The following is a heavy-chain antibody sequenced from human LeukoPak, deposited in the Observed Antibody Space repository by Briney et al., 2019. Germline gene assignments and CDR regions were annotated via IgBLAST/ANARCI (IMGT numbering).Heavy chain of an antibody. CDR1: IFPFNRYE. CDR3: ARSLPRYYYFNY. D-gene: IGHD3-9*01. CDR2: ISSSGSTI. V-gene: IGHV3-48*03. Sequence: GVPLRLPCAACIFPFNRYEMLWVPQARGKGLVCVSYISSSGSTIYYADSVKGRFTISRDNAKNSLYLQMNSLRAEDTAVYYCARSLPRYYYFNYWGQGTLVTVSS. J-gene: IGHJ4*02.